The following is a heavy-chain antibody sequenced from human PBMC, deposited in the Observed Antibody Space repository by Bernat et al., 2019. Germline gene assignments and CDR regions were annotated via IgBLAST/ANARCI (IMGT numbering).Heavy chain of an antibody. CDR1: GFTFSSYG. D-gene: IGHD6-6*01. Sequence: QVQLVESGGGVVQPGRSLRLSCAASGFTFSSYGMHWVRQAPGKGLEWVAVIWYDGSNKYYADSVKGRFTISRDNSKNTLYLQMNSLRAEDTAVYYCAREYSSSTGGLDYWSQGTLVTVSS. CDR3: AREYSSSTGGLDY. V-gene: IGHV3-33*01. CDR2: IWYDGSNK. J-gene: IGHJ4*02.